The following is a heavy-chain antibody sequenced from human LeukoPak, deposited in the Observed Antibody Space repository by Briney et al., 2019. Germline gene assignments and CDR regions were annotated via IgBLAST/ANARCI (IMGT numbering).Heavy chain of an antibody. Sequence: SETLSLTCTVSGGSISTYCWSWIRQPAGKGLEWIGRIYTNENTNYNPSLRSRVTMSVDTSKNQFSLKLSSVTAADTAVYYCARAAAAAGGQYFDYWGQGTLVAVSS. CDR2: IYTNENT. CDR3: ARAAAAAGGQYFDY. J-gene: IGHJ4*02. CDR1: GGSISTYC. D-gene: IGHD6-13*01. V-gene: IGHV4-4*07.